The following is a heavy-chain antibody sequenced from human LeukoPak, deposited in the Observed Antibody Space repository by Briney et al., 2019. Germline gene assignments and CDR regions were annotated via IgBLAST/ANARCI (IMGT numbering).Heavy chain of an antibody. D-gene: IGHD6-25*01. CDR1: GFTFSSYT. Sequence: GGSLRLSCAASGFTFSSYTMNWVRQPPGKGLEWVSKIGTSSTTIYYADSVKGRFTISRDNAKNSLYLQMNSLRADDTAVYYCARFAAGGSYYYYMDVWGKGTTVTVSS. J-gene: IGHJ6*03. CDR3: ARFAAGGSYYYYMDV. V-gene: IGHV3-48*01. CDR2: IGTSSTTI.